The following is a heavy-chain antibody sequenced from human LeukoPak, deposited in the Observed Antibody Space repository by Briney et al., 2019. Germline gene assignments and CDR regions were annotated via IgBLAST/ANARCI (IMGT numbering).Heavy chain of an antibody. J-gene: IGHJ4*02. CDR1: GFAFSNYA. CDR3: ARHGLHHYDSTGYYSFDY. D-gene: IGHD3-22*01. CDR2: VCGKTGTT. Sequence: GGSLRISLAAPGFAFSNYAMSLVRQAPGKGLEWVSVVCGKTGTTYYADSVRGRFTTSRENSKNTLYLQMNRLRAEDTAVYYCARHGLHHYDSTGYYSFDYWGQATLVTVSA. V-gene: IGHV3-23*01.